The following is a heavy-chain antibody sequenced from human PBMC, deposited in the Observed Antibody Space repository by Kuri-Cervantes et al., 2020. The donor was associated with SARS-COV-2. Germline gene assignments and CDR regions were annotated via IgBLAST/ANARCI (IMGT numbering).Heavy chain of an antibody. V-gene: IGHV3-23*01. CDR2: ISGSGGST. D-gene: IGHD3-10*01. CDR3: ANPITMVRGVIMGLDY. CDR1: GFTFSSYA. J-gene: IGHJ4*02. Sequence: GESLKISCAASGFTFSSYAMSWVRQAPGKGLEWVSAISGSGGSTYYADSVKGRFTISRGNSKNTLYLQMNSLRAEDTAVYYCANPITMVRGVIMGLDYWGQGTLVTVSS.